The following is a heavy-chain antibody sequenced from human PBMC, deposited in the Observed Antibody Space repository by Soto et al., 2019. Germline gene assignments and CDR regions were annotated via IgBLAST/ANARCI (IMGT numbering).Heavy chain of an antibody. V-gene: IGHV4-31*03. CDR3: ARGPSSRRYYGMDV. J-gene: IGHJ6*02. Sequence: SSETLSLTCTVSGGSISSGGYYWSWIRQHPGKGLEWIGYIYYSGSTYYNPSLKSRVTISVDTSKNQFSLKLSSVTAADTAVYYCARGPSSRRYYGMDVWGQGTTVTVSS. CDR2: IYYSGST. CDR1: GGSISSGGYY. D-gene: IGHD6-13*01.